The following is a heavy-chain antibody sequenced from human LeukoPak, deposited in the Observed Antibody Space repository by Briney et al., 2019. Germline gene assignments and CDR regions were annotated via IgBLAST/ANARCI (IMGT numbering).Heavy chain of an antibody. J-gene: IGHJ3*02. V-gene: IGHV3-7*01. CDR3: ARTLIGLWEVVAARKNAFDI. D-gene: IGHD2-15*01. CDR2: IKQDGSEK. CDR1: GFTFSSYW. Sequence: GGSLRLSCAASGFTFSSYWMSWVRQAPGKGLEWVANIKQDGSEKYYVDSVKGRFTISRDNAKNSLYLQMNSLRAEDTAVYYCARTLIGLWEVVAARKNAFDIWGQGTMVTVSS.